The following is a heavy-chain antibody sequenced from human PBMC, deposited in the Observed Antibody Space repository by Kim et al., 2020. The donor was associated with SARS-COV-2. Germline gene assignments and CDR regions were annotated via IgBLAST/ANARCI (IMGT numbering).Heavy chain of an antibody. J-gene: IGHJ4*02. D-gene: IGHD3-16*01. V-gene: IGHV5-51*01. Sequence: RYSPSFQGQVTISADKSISTAYLQWSSLKASDTAMYYCARPSLILYYFDYWGQGTLVTVSS. CDR3: ARPSLILYYFDY.